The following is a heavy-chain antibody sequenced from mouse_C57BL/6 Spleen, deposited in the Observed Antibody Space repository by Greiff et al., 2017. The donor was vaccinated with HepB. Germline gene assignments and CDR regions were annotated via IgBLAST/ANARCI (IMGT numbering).Heavy chain of an antibody. CDR2: IYPGDGDT. J-gene: IGHJ4*01. V-gene: IGHV1-82*01. D-gene: IGHD2-1*01. CDR1: GYAFSSSW. CDR3: ARSYYDAMDY. Sequence: QVQLQHSGPELVKPGASVKISCKASGYAFSSSWMNWVKQRPGKGLEWIGRIYPGDGDTNYNGKFKGKATLTADKSSSTAYMQLSSLTSEDSAVYFCARSYYDAMDYWGQGTSVTVSS.